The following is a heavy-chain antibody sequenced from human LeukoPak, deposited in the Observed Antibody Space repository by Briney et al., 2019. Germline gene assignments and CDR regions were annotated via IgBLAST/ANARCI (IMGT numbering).Heavy chain of an antibody. J-gene: IGHJ5*02. CDR2: TYYRSKWYY. CDR1: GDSVSSNSAA. V-gene: IGHV6-1*01. Sequence: SQTLSLTCAISGDSVSSNSAAWNWIRQSPSRGLEWLGRTYYRSKWYYEYVGSVKSRMTIQADTSKNQFSLQLDSVTPEDTAVYYCARDRYLDYGDYIGWFDPWGQGILVTVSS. CDR3: ARDRYLDYGDYIGWFDP. D-gene: IGHD4-17*01.